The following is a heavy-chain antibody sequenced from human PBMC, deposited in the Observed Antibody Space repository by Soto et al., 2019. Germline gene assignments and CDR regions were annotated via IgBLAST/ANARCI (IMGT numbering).Heavy chain of an antibody. D-gene: IGHD3-10*01. V-gene: IGHV4-39*01. CDR1: GGSISSSSYY. Sequence: QLQLQESGPGLVKPSETLSLTCTVSGGSISSSSYYWGWIRQPPGKGLEWIGSIYYSGSTYYNPSLKSRVARSVDTSKNHFSLKLSSVTAADTAVYYCARHRPGGYKGPYGSGSYYNAPGYYYYYYMDVWGKGTTVTVSS. CDR3: ARHRPGGYKGPYGSGSYYNAPGYYYYYYMDV. CDR2: IYYSGST. J-gene: IGHJ6*03.